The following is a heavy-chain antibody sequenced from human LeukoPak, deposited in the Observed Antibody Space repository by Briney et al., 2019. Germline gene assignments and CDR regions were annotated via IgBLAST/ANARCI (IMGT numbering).Heavy chain of an antibody. D-gene: IGHD3-3*01. Sequence: GESLKISCKTSGYSFTNYWIGWVRQMPRKGLEWMGIIYPGDSDTQYSPSFQGQVTISVDESISTAYLQWSSLKASDTATYYCARHEVGGDSSSGYEFYYYMDVWGKGTTVTVSS. V-gene: IGHV5-51*01. CDR2: IYPGDSDT. J-gene: IGHJ6*03. CDR1: GYSFTNYW. CDR3: ARHEVGGDSSSGYEFYYYMDV.